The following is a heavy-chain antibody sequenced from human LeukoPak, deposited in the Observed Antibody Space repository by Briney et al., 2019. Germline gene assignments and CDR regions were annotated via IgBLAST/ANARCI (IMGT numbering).Heavy chain of an antibody. J-gene: IGHJ6*03. D-gene: IGHD3-9*01. CDR2: INHSGST. Sequence: SETLSLTCAVYGGSFSGYYWSWIRQPPGKGLEWIGEINHSGSTNYHPSLKSRVTISVDTSKNQFSLKLSSVTAADTAVYYCARGLVIKYYYYYYMDVWGKGTTVTVSS. CDR3: ARGLVIKYYYYYYMDV. CDR1: GGSFSGYY. V-gene: IGHV4-34*01.